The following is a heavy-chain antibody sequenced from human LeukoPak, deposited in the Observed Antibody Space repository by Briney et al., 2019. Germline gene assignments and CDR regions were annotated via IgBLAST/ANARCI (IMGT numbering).Heavy chain of an antibody. D-gene: IGHD1-7*01. J-gene: IGHJ6*02. V-gene: IGHV4-59*01. CDR2: ISYSGST. CDR1: GDSISSYY. CDR3: ARGGMGELQGHYYYYGMDV. Sequence: SETLSLTCSDSGDSISSYYWSWIRQPPGKGPEWIGYISYSGSTNYNPSLKSPVTISVDTSKNQFSLKLSSVTAADTAVYYCARGGMGELQGHYYYYGMDVWGQGTTVTVSS.